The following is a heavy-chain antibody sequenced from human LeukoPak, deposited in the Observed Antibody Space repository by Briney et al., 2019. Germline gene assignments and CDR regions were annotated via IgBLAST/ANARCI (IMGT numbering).Heavy chain of an antibody. V-gene: IGHV1-24*01. J-gene: IGHJ3*02. CDR1: GYTLTELS. Sequence: ASVKVSCKVSGYTLTELSMHWLRQAPGKGLEWMGGFDPEDGETIYAQKFQGRVTMTEDTSTDTAYMELSSLRSEDTAVYYCATGPGLVDAFDIWGQGTMVTVSS. CDR2: FDPEDGET. CDR3: ATGPGLVDAFDI. D-gene: IGHD3/OR15-3a*01.